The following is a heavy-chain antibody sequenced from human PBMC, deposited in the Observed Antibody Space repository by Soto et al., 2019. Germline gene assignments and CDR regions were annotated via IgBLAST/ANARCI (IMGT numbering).Heavy chain of an antibody. J-gene: IGHJ4*02. CDR3: AKDRVEGRFGDALPAAR. Sequence: GGSLRLSCAASGFTFSSYGMHWVRQAPGKGLEWVAVISYDGSNKYYADSVKGRFTISRDNSKNTLYLQMNSLRAEDTAVYYCAKDRVEGRFGDALPAARWGQGTLVTVSS. CDR1: GFTFSSYG. V-gene: IGHV3-30*18. CDR2: ISYDGSNK. D-gene: IGHD3-10*01.